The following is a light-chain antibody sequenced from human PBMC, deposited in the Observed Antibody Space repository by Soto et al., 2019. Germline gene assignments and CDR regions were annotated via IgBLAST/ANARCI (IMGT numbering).Light chain of an antibody. J-gene: IGKJ3*01. Sequence: EIVMTQSPATLSVSPGERATLSCRASQSVSSNLAWYQQKPGQAPRLLIYGASTRATGIPARFSGSGSGTEFTLTISSLQSEDFAVYYGQQYTNWPPAQSDTFGPGTTVDIK. CDR2: GAS. CDR1: QSVSSN. CDR3: QQYTNWPPAQSDT. V-gene: IGKV3-15*01.